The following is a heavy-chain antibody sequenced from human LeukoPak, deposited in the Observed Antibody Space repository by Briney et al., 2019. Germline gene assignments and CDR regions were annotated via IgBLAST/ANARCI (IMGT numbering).Heavy chain of an antibody. D-gene: IGHD3-16*01. J-gene: IGHJ4*02. CDR2: ISGNGDIT. Sequence: HPGGSLRLSCTASGFSFSGHWMHWARQLPGKGLEWVSAISGNGDITYYTDSVKGRFTISRDNSKNTLYLQMNSLRAEDTAVYYCAKVTGGDMITYGGLDYWGQGTLVTVSS. CDR1: GFSFSGHW. V-gene: IGHV3-23*01. CDR3: AKVTGGDMITYGGLDY.